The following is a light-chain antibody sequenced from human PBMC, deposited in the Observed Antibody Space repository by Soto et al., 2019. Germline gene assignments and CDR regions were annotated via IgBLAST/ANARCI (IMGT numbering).Light chain of an antibody. CDR2: GNS. J-gene: IGLJ3*02. Sequence: QSVLTQPPSVSGAPGQRVTISCTGSSSNIGAGSDVHWYQQLPGTAPKLLIYGNSNRPSGVPDRLSGSKSGTSASLAITGLKAEDEADYYCQSYDSSLSGWVFGGGTKLPV. CDR3: QSYDSSLSGWV. V-gene: IGLV1-40*01. CDR1: SSNIGAGSD.